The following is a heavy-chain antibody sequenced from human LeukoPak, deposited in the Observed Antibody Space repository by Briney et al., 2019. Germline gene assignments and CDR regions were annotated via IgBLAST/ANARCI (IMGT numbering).Heavy chain of an antibody. CDR1: GFTFSSYA. CDR3: AKAYYDFWSGPSHHFDY. V-gene: IGHV3-23*01. D-gene: IGHD3-3*01. J-gene: IGHJ4*02. CDR2: ISGSGGST. Sequence: GGSLRLSCAASGFTFSSYAMSWVRQAPGKGLEWVSAISGSGGSTYYADSVKGRFTISRDNSKNTLYLQMNSLRAEDTAVYYCAKAYYDFWSGPSHHFDYWGQGTLVTVSS.